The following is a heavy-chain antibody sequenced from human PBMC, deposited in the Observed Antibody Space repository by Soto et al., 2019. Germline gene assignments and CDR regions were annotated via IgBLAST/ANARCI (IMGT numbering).Heavy chain of an antibody. CDR1: GFTFSNAW. J-gene: IGHJ6*01. CDR3: TTNSEAWVEKALMVYARDRYGMDV. Sequence: GGSLRLSCAASGFTFSNAWMNWVRQAPWKGLEWVGRIKSKTDGGTTDYAAPVKGRFTISRDDSKNTLYLQMNSLKTEDTAVYYCTTNSEAWVEKALMVYARDRYGMDVWGQGTTVTVSS. D-gene: IGHD2-8*01. CDR2: IKSKTDGGTT. V-gene: IGHV3-15*07.